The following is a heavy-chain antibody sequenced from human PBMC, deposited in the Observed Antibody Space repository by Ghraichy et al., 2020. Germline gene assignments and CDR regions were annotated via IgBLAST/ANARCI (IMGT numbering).Heavy chain of an antibody. CDR2: IIPILGKA. J-gene: IGHJ6*02. D-gene: IGHD3-3*01. CDR1: GGTFSSSA. V-gene: IGHV1-69*13. CDR3: ASHASYYDFWSGLSAWGYGMDV. Sequence: VKVSCKASGGTFSSSAITWVRQAPGQGLEWMGGIIPILGKANYAQKFQGRVTIGADESTSTAYMELSSLRSEDTAVYYCASHASYYDFWSGLSAWGYGMDVWGQGTTVTVSS.